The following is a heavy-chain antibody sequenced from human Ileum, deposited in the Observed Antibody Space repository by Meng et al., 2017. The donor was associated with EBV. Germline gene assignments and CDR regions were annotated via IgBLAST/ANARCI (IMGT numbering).Heavy chain of an antibody. V-gene: IGHV7-4-1*02. D-gene: IGHD6-19*01. CDR1: GDTFRSHA. J-gene: IGHJ4*02. Sequence: MVQAGLWVTKPGASLKVSSKASGDTFRSHASSWVRQVPGQGLEWMGWINSNTGNSTYAQGFTGRFVFSLDTSVSTAYLHINSLMTEDTAVYYCAREVGQGWYYFDYWGQGTLVTVSS. CDR3: AREVGQGWYYFDY. CDR2: INSNTGNS.